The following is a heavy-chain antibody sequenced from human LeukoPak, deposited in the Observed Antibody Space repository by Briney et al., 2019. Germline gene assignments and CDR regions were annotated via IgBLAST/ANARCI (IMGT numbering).Heavy chain of an antibody. V-gene: IGHV4-4*07. Sequence: PSETLSLTCTVSGGSISSYYWSWIRQPAGKGLEWIGRIYSSGSTNYNPSLKSRVTMSVDTSKNQFSLKLSSVTAADTAVYYCARDSVVPAAIPTKRWFDPWGQGTLVTVSS. J-gene: IGHJ5*02. CDR3: ARDSVVPAAIPTKRWFDP. D-gene: IGHD2-2*02. CDR1: GGSISSYY. CDR2: IYSSGST.